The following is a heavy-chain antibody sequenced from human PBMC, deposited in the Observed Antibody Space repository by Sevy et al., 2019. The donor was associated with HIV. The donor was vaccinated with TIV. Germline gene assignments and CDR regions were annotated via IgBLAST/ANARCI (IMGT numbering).Heavy chain of an antibody. CDR3: AREVGSSDKKSYYFDF. CDR1: GYMFSDYF. Sequence: ASVKVSCKTSGYMFSDYFIYWVRQAPGQGLECMGWLSPHSGGTKYAQRFQGRVTMTRDTSISTAYMELTTLGSDDTAVYYCAREVGSSDKKSYYFDFWGQGTLVTVSS. CDR2: LSPHSGGT. D-gene: IGHD1-26*01. V-gene: IGHV1-2*02. J-gene: IGHJ4*02.